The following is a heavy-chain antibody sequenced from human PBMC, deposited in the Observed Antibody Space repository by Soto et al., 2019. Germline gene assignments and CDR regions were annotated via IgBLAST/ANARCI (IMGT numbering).Heavy chain of an antibody. CDR3: ARGRPMYNWNDNRKDFDY. Sequence: ASVKVSCKASGYTFTSYGISWVRQAPGQGLEWMGWISAYNGNTNYAQKLQGRVTMTTDTSTSTAYMELRSLRSDDTAVYYCARGRPMYNWNDNRKDFDYWGQGTLVTVSS. V-gene: IGHV1-18*01. CDR1: GYTFTSYG. J-gene: IGHJ4*02. CDR2: ISAYNGNT. D-gene: IGHD1-20*01.